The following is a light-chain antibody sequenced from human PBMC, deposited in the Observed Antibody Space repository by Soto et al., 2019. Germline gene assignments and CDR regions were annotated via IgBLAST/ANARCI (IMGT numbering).Light chain of an antibody. CDR3: MQALQSWT. Sequence: EIVVTQSPLSLPVTPGEPASISCRSSQSLLHSNGHSYLEWYLQKPGQSPQLLIYLGSNRASGVPYRFSGSGSGTDFTLKISRVEAEDVGVYYCMQALQSWTFGQGTKVEIK. CDR2: LGS. J-gene: IGKJ1*01. V-gene: IGKV2-28*01. CDR1: QSLLHSNGHSY.